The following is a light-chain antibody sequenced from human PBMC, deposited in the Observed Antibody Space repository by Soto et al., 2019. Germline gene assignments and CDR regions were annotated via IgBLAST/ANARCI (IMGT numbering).Light chain of an antibody. Sequence: QSALTQHPSASGSPGQSVTISCTGTSSDVGGYNYVSWYQQYPGRAPKLMIYEVTKRPSGVPDRFSGSKSGNTASLTVSGLQAEDEADYYCSSYAASNNFYFVFGGGTKVTVL. V-gene: IGLV2-8*01. CDR2: EVT. CDR3: SSYAASNNFYFV. J-gene: IGLJ3*02. CDR1: SSDVGGYNY.